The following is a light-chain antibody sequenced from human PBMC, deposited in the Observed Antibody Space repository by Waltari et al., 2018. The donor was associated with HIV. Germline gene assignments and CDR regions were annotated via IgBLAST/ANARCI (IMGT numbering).Light chain of an antibody. V-gene: IGKV4-1*01. CDR3: QQYFTTPRT. CDR2: WAS. J-gene: IGKJ2*01. CDR1: QSVLHSSKNKTY. Sequence: DIVMTQSPDSLAASLGERATISCKSSQSVLHSSKNKTYLAWYQQKPGQPPKLLVSWASTRESGVPDRFAGSGSGTDFTLAINSLQAEDVAVYYCQQYFTTPRTFGQGTKLEIK.